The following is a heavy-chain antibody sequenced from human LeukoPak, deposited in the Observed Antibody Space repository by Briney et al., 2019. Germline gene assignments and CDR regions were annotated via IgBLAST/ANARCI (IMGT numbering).Heavy chain of an antibody. CDR1: GGSISSGGYY. D-gene: IGHD6-13*01. Sequence: SQTLSLTCTVSGGSISSGGYYWSWIRQHPGKGLEWMGYIYYSGSTYYTPSLKSRVTIPVDTSQNQFSLKLSSVPAAGTAVYYCARRKRAAGTFCDYGGRGTLLTVSS. V-gene: IGHV4-31*03. J-gene: IGHJ4*02. CDR2: IYYSGST. CDR3: ARRKRAAGTFCDY.